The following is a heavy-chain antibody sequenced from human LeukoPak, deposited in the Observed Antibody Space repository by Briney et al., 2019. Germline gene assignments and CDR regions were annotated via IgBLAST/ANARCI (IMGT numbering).Heavy chain of an antibody. V-gene: IGHV3-7*01. D-gene: IGHD3-16*01. CDR3: ARDPGGSNWGAFDV. CDR1: GFTFSSHW. CDR2: IKPDGSDT. J-gene: IGHJ3*01. Sequence: PGGSLRLSCAASGFTFSSHWMTWVRQAPGKGLEWMANIKPDGSDTYYVNSVKGRLSISGDNSKNSLYLQMNSLRAEDTAVYYCARDPGGSNWGAFDVWGQGTMVTVSS.